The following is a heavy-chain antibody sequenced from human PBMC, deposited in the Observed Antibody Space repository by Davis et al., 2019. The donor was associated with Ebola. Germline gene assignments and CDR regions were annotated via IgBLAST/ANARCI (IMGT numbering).Heavy chain of an antibody. CDR3: ARDDLPGLIDS. CDR2: IHHSGGT. V-gene: IGHV4-59*12. D-gene: IGHD3-16*01. Sequence: SETLSLTCTVSGNSISNYSWSWIRQSPGKGLEWIGYIHHSGGTYYNPSLKSRLTISVDTSKNQFSLRLSSVTAADTAVYYCARDDLPGLIDSWGQGILATVSS. CDR1: GNSISNYS. J-gene: IGHJ4*02.